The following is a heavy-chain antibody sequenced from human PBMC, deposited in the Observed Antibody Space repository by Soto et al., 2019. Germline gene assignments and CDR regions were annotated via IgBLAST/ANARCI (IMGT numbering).Heavy chain of an antibody. V-gene: IGHV4-59*08. D-gene: IGHD3-9*01. J-gene: IGHJ3*02. CDR2: IYYSGST. CDR1: GGSSSSYY. CDR3: ARYRLDEELRYFDWLNDAFDI. Sequence: SETLSLTCTVSGGSSSSYYWSWIRRPPGKGLGWIGYIYYSGSTNYNPSLKSRVTISVDTSKNQFSLKLSSVTAADTAVYYCARYRLDEELRYFDWLNDAFDIWGQGTMVTVSS.